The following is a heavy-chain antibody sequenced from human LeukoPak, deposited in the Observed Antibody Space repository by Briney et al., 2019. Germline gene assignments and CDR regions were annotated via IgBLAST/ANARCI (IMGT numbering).Heavy chain of an antibody. Sequence: SETLSLTCAVSGGSISSTNWWSWVRQPPGKGVGWIGEIYHSGSTNYNPSLKSRVTISVDKSKNQFSLKLSSVTAADTAVYYCARVYSSGTNWFDPWGQGTLVTVSS. CDR3: ARVYSSGTNWFDP. D-gene: IGHD6-19*01. V-gene: IGHV4-4*02. CDR2: IYHSGST. J-gene: IGHJ5*02. CDR1: GGSISSTNW.